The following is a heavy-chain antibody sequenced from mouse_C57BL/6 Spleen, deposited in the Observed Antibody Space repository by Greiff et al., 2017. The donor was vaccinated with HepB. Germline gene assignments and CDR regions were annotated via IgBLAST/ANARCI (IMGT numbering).Heavy chain of an antibody. V-gene: IGHV5-4*01. D-gene: IGHD2-1*01. J-gene: IGHJ1*03. CDR3: ARELGYGNYSYWYFDV. CDR2: ISDGGSYT. Sequence: EVQGVESGGGLVKPGGSLKLSCAASGFTFSSYAMSWVRQTPEKRLEWVATISDGGSYTYYPDNVKGRFTISRDNAKNNLYLQMSHLKSEDTAMYYCARELGYGNYSYWYFDVWGTGTTVTVSS. CDR1: GFTFSSYA.